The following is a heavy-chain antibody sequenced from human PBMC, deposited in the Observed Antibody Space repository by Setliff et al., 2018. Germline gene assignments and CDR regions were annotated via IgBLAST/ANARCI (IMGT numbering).Heavy chain of an antibody. Sequence: SETLSLTCTVSGGSISNSTFYWGWIRQPPGKGLEWIGSINYYGSIFDDGTTYFTYYNPSLKSRATISIDTSKSQFSLNLRYVTAADTAVYYCARGRNIAIRLLDSWGQGNLVTVSS. J-gene: IGHJ4*02. D-gene: IGHD6-6*01. CDR3: ARGRNIAIRLLDS. CDR2: INYYGSIFDDGTTYFT. V-gene: IGHV4-39*07. CDR1: GGSISNSTFY.